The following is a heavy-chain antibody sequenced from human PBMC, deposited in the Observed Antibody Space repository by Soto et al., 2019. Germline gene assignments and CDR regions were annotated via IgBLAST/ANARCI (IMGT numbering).Heavy chain of an antibody. Sequence: GASVKVSCKASGFTFTSSAVQWVRQARGQRLEWIGWIVVGSGNTNYAQKFQERVTITRDMSTSTAYMELSSLRSEDTAVYYCAADLGSGSYYLEHGFDYWGQGTLVTVSS. J-gene: IGHJ4*02. CDR2: IVVGSGNT. CDR1: GFTFTSSA. CDR3: AADLGSGSYYLEHGFDY. D-gene: IGHD1-26*01. V-gene: IGHV1-58*01.